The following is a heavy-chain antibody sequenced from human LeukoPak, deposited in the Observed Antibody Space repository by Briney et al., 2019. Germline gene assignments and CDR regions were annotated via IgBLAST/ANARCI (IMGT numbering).Heavy chain of an antibody. CDR2: ISGSGSST. CDR1: GFTFGSYA. CDR3: AKGSSWYPFDY. V-gene: IGHV3-23*01. D-gene: IGHD6-13*01. Sequence: PGGSLRLSCAASGFTFGSYAMSWVRQAPGKGLEWVSGISGSGSSTYYADSVKGRFTISRDNSKNTLFLQMNSLRAEDTAVYYCAKGSSWYPFDYWGQGTLVTVSS. J-gene: IGHJ4*02.